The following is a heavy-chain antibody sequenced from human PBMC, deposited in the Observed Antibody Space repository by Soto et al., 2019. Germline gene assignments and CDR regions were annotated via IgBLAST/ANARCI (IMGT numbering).Heavy chain of an antibody. CDR1: GFTFSSYA. V-gene: IGHV3-30-3*01. J-gene: IGHJ4*02. CDR2: ISYEGSNK. Sequence: GGSLRLSCAASGFTFSSYAMHWVRQAPGTGLEWVAVISYEGSNKYYADSVKGRFTISRDNSKNTLYLQMSSLRTEDTAVYYCARVLGGMATVPFDYWGQGALVTVS. CDR3: ARVLGGMATVPFDY. D-gene: IGHD4-4*01.